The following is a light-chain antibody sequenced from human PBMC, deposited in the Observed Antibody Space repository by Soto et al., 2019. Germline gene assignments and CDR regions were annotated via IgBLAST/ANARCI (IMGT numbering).Light chain of an antibody. CDR2: DVS. CDR1: SSDVGGYNY. CDR3: AAWGDSLNTWV. Sequence: QSVLTQPRSVSGSPGQSVTISCTGNSSDVGGYNYVSWYQQYSGKAPKVMIYDVSKRPSGVPDRFSGSKSGNTASLTISGLQAEDEADYFCAAWGDSLNTWVFGGGTQLTVL. J-gene: IGLJ3*02. V-gene: IGLV2-11*01.